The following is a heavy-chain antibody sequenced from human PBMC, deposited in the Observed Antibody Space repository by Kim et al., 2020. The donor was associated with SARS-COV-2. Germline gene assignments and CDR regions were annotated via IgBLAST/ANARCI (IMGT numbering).Heavy chain of an antibody. V-gene: IGHV1-2*02. CDR2: PNGGGT. Sequence: PNGGGTNWPQKLQGRVTMTRDTSISTAYMELSRLRSDDTAVYYCARSWDYWGQGTLVTVSS. J-gene: IGHJ4*02. CDR3: ARSWDY.